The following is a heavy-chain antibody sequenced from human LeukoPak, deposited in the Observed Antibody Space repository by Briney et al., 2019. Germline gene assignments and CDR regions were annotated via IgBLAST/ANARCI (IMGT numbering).Heavy chain of an antibody. Sequence: GGSLRLSCAVSGFTFSTYSMNWVRQAPAKGLEWVSYISSSSSTIYYADSVKGRFTISRDNAKNSLYLQMNSLRDEDTAVYYCAKDSDYYHSSGYYYAYFQHWGQGTLVTVSS. CDR1: GFTFSTYS. CDR3: AKDSDYYHSSGYYYAYFQH. J-gene: IGHJ1*01. D-gene: IGHD3-22*01. V-gene: IGHV3-48*02. CDR2: ISSSSSTI.